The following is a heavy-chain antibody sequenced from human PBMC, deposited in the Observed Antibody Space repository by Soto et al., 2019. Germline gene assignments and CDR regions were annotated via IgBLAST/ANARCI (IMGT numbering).Heavy chain of an antibody. J-gene: IGHJ4*02. V-gene: IGHV3-21*01. CDR1: GFTFSSYS. Sequence: GGSLRLCCAASGFTFSSYSMNWVRQAPGKGLEWVSSISSSSSYIYYADSVKGRFTISRDNAKNSLYLQMNSLRAEDTAVYYCAPRYRYEGGPRSPDYWGQGTLVTVSS. CDR2: ISSSSSYI. CDR3: APRYRYEGGPRSPDY. D-gene: IGHD3-16*01.